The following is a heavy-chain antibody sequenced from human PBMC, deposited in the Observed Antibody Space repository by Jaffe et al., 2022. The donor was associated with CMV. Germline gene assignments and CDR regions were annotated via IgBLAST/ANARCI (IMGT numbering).Heavy chain of an antibody. J-gene: IGHJ5*02. Sequence: QVQLVQSGAEVKKPGSSVKVSCKASGGTFSNYAISWVRQAPGQGLEWMGGITPISGTTNYAQKFQGRVTITADESTSTGYMELRSLKSEDTAVYYCSRVTADWVYTWFDPWGQGTLVTVSS. V-gene: IGHV1-69*01. CDR3: SRVTADWVYTWFDP. CDR1: GGTFSNYA. CDR2: ITPISGTT. D-gene: IGHD1-20*01.